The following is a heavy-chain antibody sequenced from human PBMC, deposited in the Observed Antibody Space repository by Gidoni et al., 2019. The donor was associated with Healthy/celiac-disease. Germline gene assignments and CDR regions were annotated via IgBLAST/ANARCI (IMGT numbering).Heavy chain of an antibody. CDR2: ISGSGGST. D-gene: IGHD3-3*01. CDR1: GFPFSSYA. Sequence: EVQLLESGGGLVQPGGSLRLSCAASGFPFSSYAMSWVRQAPGKGLEWVSAISGSGGSTYYADSVKGRFTISRDNSKNTLYLQMNSLRAEDTAVYYCARGLGFLGKDNWFDPWGQGTLVTVSS. V-gene: IGHV3-23*01. CDR3: ARGLGFLGKDNWFDP. J-gene: IGHJ5*02.